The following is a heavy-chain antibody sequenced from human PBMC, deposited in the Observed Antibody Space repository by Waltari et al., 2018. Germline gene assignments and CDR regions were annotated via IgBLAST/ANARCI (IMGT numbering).Heavy chain of an antibody. Sequence: QVQLQESGPGLVKPSETLSLTCDVSGYSISSGYYWGWIQQPPGKGLEWIGSIYHSGSTYQNPSLKSRLTISLDTSKNQFSLKLSSVTAADTAVFYCARHPEQLVGYWYFDLWGRGTLVTVSS. D-gene: IGHD6-6*01. V-gene: IGHV4-38-2*01. J-gene: IGHJ2*01. CDR1: GYSISSGYY. CDR3: ARHPEQLVGYWYFDL. CDR2: IYHSGST.